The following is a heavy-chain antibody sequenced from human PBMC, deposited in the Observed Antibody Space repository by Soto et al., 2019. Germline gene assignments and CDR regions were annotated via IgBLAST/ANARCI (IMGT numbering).Heavy chain of an antibody. CDR3: AHGGGYCSSTSCLSNWFDP. Sequence: QITLKESGPTLVKPTQTLTLTCTFSGFSLSTSGVGVGWIRQPPGKALEWLALIYWNDDKRYSPSLKSRLTITKDTSKNQVVLTMTNMDPVDTATYYCAHGGGYCSSTSCLSNWFDPWGQGTLVTVSS. V-gene: IGHV2-5*01. CDR1: GFSLSTSGVG. J-gene: IGHJ5*02. CDR2: IYWNDDK. D-gene: IGHD2-2*01.